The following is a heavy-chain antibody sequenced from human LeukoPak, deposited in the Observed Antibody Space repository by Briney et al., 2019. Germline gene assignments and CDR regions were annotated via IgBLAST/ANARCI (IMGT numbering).Heavy chain of an antibody. CDR2: ITTSGSTI. J-gene: IGHJ4*02. CDR3: ARQIVVTGLFDY. D-gene: IGHD3-22*01. V-gene: IGHV3-11*01. CDR1: GFTFSEYY. Sequence: PGGSLSLSCAASGFTFSEYYMTWIRQAPGKGLEWVSYITTSGSTIYYADSLKGRFTISRDNAKNSLYLQMNSLRAEDTAVYYGARQIVVTGLFDYWGQGTLVTVSS.